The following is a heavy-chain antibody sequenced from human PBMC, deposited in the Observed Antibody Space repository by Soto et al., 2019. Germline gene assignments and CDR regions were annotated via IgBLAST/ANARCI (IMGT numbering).Heavy chain of an antibody. CDR1: GGSSSSRGYY. CDR2: IYYSGST. CDR3: ARRVEVTPYYYGMDV. V-gene: IGHV4-39*01. D-gene: IGHD3-22*01. J-gene: IGHJ6*02. Sequence: PLETLSLTCPVSGGSSSSRGYYWGWIRQPPGKGLEWIGSIYYSGSTYYNPSLKSRVTISVDTSKNQFSLKLSSVTAADTAVYYCARRVEVTPYYYGMDVWGQGTTVTVSS.